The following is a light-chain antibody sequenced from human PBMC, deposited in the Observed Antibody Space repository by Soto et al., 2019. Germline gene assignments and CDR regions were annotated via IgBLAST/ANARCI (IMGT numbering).Light chain of an antibody. J-gene: IGKJ3*01. CDR3: QQYGSSPFT. V-gene: IGKV3-20*01. CDR1: QSVSSSY. Sequence: EIVLTQSPGTLSLSPGERATLSCRASQSVSSSYLAWYQQKPGQTPRLLIYGASSRATGIPDRFSGSGSGTDFTLNISRLEPEDFAVYYCQQYGSSPFTFGPGTIVDIK. CDR2: GAS.